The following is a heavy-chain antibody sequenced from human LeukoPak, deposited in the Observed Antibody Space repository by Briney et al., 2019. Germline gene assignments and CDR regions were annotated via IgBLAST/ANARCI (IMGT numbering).Heavy chain of an antibody. Sequence: PSQTLSLTCTVSGGSISSHYWSWIRQPPGKGLEWIGYIYYSGSTNYNPSLKSRVTISVDTSKNQFSLKLSSVTAADTAVYYCARARLEYSSSSWDLAPFDYWGQGTLVTVSS. CDR3: ARARLEYSSSSWDLAPFDY. V-gene: IGHV4-59*11. D-gene: IGHD6-6*01. CDR1: GGSISSHY. CDR2: IYYSGST. J-gene: IGHJ4*02.